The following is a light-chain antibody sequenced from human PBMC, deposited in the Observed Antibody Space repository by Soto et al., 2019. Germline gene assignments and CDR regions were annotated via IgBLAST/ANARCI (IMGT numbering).Light chain of an antibody. CDR1: QSVSRS. J-gene: IGKJ1*01. V-gene: IGKV3-11*01. CDR3: QQYNSYWT. CDR2: DAS. Sequence: EIVLTQSPATLALSPGDGAFLSCRASQSVSRSLTWYQHKAGQAPRLLIYDASTRATGIPRRFSGSGSGTEFTLTISSLQPDDFATYYCQQYNSYWTFGQGTKVDIK.